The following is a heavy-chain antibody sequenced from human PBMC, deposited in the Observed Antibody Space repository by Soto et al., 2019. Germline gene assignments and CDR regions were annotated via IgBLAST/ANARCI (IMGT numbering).Heavy chain of an antibody. Sequence: VQLVESGGDLVQPGGSLRLSCAASGFTFSSYEMNWVRQAPGKGLEWVSYISSTGTSMDYADSVKGRFTISRDNAKNSLFLQLNSLRDEDTAVYYCAGETHFIDYWGQGTLVSVSA. CDR2: ISSTGTSM. CDR3: AGETHFIDY. V-gene: IGHV3-48*03. CDR1: GFTFSSYE. J-gene: IGHJ4*02.